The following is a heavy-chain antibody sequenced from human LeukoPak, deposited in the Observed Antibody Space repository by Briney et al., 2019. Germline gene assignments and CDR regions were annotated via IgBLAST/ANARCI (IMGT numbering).Heavy chain of an antibody. J-gene: IGHJ4*02. CDR1: GFTFSSYT. CDR3: ARDRDSSGWFDY. CDR2: ISSSSTYI. D-gene: IGHD6-19*01. Sequence: PGGSLRLSCAASGFTFSSYTMNWVRQAPGKGLEWVSSISSSSTYIYYADSVKGRFTISRDNAKNSLYLQMNSLRAEDTALYYCARDRDSSGWFDYWGQGTLVTVSS. V-gene: IGHV3-21*01.